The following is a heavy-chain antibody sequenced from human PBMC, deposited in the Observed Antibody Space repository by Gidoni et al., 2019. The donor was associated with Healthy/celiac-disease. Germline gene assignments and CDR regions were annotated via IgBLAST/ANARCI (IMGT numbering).Heavy chain of an antibody. CDR3: AKDFFDY. Sequence: EVQLVESGGGLVQPGRSLRLSCAASGFTFDDYAMHWVRQAPGKGLEWVSGISWNSGSIGYADSVKGRFTISRDNAKNSLYLQMNSRRAEDTALYYCAKDFFDYWGQGTLVTVSS. CDR2: ISWNSGSI. V-gene: IGHV3-9*01. CDR1: GFTFDDYA. J-gene: IGHJ4*02.